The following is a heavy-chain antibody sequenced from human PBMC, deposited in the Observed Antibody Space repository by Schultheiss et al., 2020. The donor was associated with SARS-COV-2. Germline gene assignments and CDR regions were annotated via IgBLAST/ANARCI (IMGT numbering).Heavy chain of an antibody. CDR2: IYYSGST. CDR1: GGSVSSGSHY. CDR3: ARTFLSPEGGYYYGMDV. D-gene: IGHD1-14*01. V-gene: IGHV4-31*11. Sequence: SETLSLTCAVSGGSVSSGSHYWSWIRQHPGKGLEWIGYIYYSGSTYYNPSLKSRVIISMDTSKNQFSLKLSSVTAADTAVYFCARTFLSPEGGYYYGMDVWGQGTTVTVSS. J-gene: IGHJ6*02.